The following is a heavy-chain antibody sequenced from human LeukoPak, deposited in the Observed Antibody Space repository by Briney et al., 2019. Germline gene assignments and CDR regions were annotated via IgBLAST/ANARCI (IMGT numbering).Heavy chain of an antibody. V-gene: IGHV3-53*01. Sequence: GGSLRLSCAASGFTVSSNYMSWVRQAPGKGLEWVSVIYSGGSTYYADSVKVRFTISRDNSKNTLYLQMNSLRAEDTAVYYCARENLDTAMVYYFDYWGQGTLVTVSS. CDR3: ARENLDTAMVYYFDY. CDR2: IYSGGST. CDR1: GFTVSSNY. J-gene: IGHJ4*02. D-gene: IGHD5-18*01.